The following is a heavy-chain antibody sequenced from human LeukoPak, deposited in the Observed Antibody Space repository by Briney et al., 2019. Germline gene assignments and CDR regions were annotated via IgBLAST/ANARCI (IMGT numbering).Heavy chain of an antibody. V-gene: IGHV3-33*01. D-gene: IGHD2-15*01. CDR1: GITFSSDA. CDR2: IWYDGSNK. CDR3: ARGAKEVADLLRH. Sequence: GRSLRLSCAASGITFSSDAMHWVRQAPGKGLEWVAVIWYDGSNKHYADSVKGRFTISRDNSKNTLYLQMNGLRAEDTAMYHCARGAKEVADLLRHWGLGTPVTASA. J-gene: IGHJ1*01.